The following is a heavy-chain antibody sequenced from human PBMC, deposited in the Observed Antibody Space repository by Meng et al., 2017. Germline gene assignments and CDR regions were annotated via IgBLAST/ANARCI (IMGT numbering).Heavy chain of an antibody. J-gene: IGHJ4*02. V-gene: IGHV1-69*05. Sequence: SVKVSCKASGGTFSSYAISWVRQAPGQGLEWMGGIIPIFGTANYAQKFQGRVTMTRDTSISTAYMELSRLRSDDTAVYYCARGSSSSWAHFDYWGQGTLVTVSS. CDR3: ARGSSSSWAHFDY. CDR1: GGTFSSYA. CDR2: IIPIFGTA. D-gene: IGHD6-13*01.